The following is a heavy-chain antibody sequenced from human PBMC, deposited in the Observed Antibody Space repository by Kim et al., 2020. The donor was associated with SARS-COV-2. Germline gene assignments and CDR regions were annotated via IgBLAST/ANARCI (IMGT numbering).Heavy chain of an antibody. CDR1: GGSISSGGYY. CDR3: ARVGLHSSSSVDY. CDR2: IYYSGST. J-gene: IGHJ4*02. D-gene: IGHD6-6*01. V-gene: IGHV4-31*03. Sequence: SETLSLTCTVSGGSISSGGYYWSWIRQHPGKGLEWIGYIYYSGSTYYNPSLKSRVTISVDTSKNQFSLKLSSVTAADTAVYYCARVGLHSSSSVDYWGQGTLVTVSS.